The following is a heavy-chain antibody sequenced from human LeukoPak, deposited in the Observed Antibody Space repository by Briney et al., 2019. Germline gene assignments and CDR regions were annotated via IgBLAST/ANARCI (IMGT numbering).Heavy chain of an antibody. CDR2: LTGSGDTT. CDR3: AKDYGYTPYYFDY. CDR1: GFSFSTYA. V-gene: IGHV3-23*01. Sequence: GSLRLSCAASGFSFSTYAMAWVRQAPGKGLQWVSTLTGSGDTTCYAESVKGRFTISRDNSKNTLYLQMNSLRVEDTAIYYCAKDYGYTPYYFDYWGQGTLVTVSS. D-gene: IGHD5-18*01. J-gene: IGHJ4*02.